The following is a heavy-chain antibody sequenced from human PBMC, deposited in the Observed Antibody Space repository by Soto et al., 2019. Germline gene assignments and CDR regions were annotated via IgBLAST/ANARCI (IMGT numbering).Heavy chain of an antibody. CDR3: ARESRYCSGGSCYFLPGIDY. V-gene: IGHV1-69*12. Sequence: QVQLVQSGAEVKKPGSSVKVSCKASGGTFSSYAISWVRQAPGQGLEWMGGIIPIFGTANYAQKFQGRVTITADQSTSTADMELSSLRSGDTAVYYCARESRYCSGGSCYFLPGIDYWGQGTLVTVSS. D-gene: IGHD2-15*01. J-gene: IGHJ4*02. CDR2: IIPIFGTA. CDR1: GGTFSSYA.